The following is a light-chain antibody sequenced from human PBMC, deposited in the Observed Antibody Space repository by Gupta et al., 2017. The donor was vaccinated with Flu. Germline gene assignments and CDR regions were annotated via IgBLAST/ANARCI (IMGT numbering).Light chain of an antibody. V-gene: IGLV1-51*01. CDR2: ENN. Sequence: VTISCSGSTSNIGNNYVSWYQQLPGTAHRLLSDENNKRPSTISERLSGYKSGTSANRGINGLQIGDEADYFGGEWDDSLSAEVFGGGTKLTVL. CDR3: GEWDDSLSAEV. J-gene: IGLJ3*02. CDR1: TSNIGNNY.